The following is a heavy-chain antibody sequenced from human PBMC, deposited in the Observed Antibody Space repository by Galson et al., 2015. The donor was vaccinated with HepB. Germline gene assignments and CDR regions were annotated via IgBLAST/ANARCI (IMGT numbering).Heavy chain of an antibody. CDR1: GYTFSSHG. CDR2: NSVYNGYT. J-gene: IGHJ4*02. Sequence: SVKVSCKVSGYTFSSHGISWVRQAPGQGLEWMGWNSVYNGYTSYAQKLQGRVVMTTDTSTNTVYMELRSLRFDDTAVYYCARARYSSSPPDYWAKASVVTVSS. CDR3: ARARYSSSPPDY. V-gene: IGHV1-18*01. D-gene: IGHD6-6*01.